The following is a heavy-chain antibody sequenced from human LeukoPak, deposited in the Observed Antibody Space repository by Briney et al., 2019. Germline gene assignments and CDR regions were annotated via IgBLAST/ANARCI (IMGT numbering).Heavy chain of an antibody. D-gene: IGHD2-21*02. CDR2: ISYSANT. Sequence: PSETLSLTCTVSGGSISSYYWSWIRQPPGKGLECIGYISYSANTNYNPSLKSRVAISVDTSKNQLSLKLSSVTAADTAVYYCARYGDTRFDPWGQGTLVTVSS. CDR1: GGSISSYY. J-gene: IGHJ5*02. V-gene: IGHV4-59*01. CDR3: ARYGDTRFDP.